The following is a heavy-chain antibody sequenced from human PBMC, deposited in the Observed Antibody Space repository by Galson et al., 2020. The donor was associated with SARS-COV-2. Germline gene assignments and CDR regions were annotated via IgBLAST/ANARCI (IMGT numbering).Heavy chain of an antibody. CDR1: GFTFSSYW. CDR2: IKQDGSEK. CDR3: ARDGGYCSSTSCYEYYYYGMDV. V-gene: IGHV3-7*01. Sequence: EGSLRLSCAASGFTFSSYWMSWVRQAPGKGLEWVANIKQDGSEKYYVDSVKGRFTISRDNAKNSLYLQMNSLRAEDTAVYYCARDGGYCSSTSCYEYYYYGMDVWGQGTTVTVSS. D-gene: IGHD2-2*01. J-gene: IGHJ6*02.